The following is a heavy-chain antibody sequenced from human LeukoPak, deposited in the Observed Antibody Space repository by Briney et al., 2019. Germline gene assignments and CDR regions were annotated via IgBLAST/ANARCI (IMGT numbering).Heavy chain of an antibody. CDR2: IWYDGSNK. CDR1: GFTFSSYG. Sequence: PGGSLRLSCAAPGFTFSSYGMHWVRQAPGKGLEWVAVIWYDGSNKYYADSVKGRFTISRDNSKNTLYLQMNSLRAEDTAVYYCARDRYDSSGSPDDWYFDLWGRGTLVTVSS. D-gene: IGHD3-22*01. V-gene: IGHV3-33*01. J-gene: IGHJ2*01. CDR3: ARDRYDSSGSPDDWYFDL.